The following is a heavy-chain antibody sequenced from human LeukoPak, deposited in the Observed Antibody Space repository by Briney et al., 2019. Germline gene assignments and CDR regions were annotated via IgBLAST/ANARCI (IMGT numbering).Heavy chain of an antibody. J-gene: IGHJ4*02. Sequence: GGSLRLSCAASGFTFDDYGMSWVRQAPGKGLEWVSGINWNGGSTGYADSVKGRFTISRDNAKNSLYLQMNGLRAEDTALYYCASRSSSGWYYFDYWGQGTLVTVSS. CDR3: ASRSSSGWYYFDY. CDR1: GFTFDDYG. CDR2: INWNGGST. V-gene: IGHV3-20*04. D-gene: IGHD6-19*01.